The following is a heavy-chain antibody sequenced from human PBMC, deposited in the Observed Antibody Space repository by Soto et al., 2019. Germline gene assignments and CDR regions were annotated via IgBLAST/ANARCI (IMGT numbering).Heavy chain of an antibody. CDR1: GGSISSSSYY. Sequence: QLQLQESGPGLVKPSETLSLTCTVSGGSISSSSYYWGWIRQPPGKGLEWIGSIYYSGSTYYNPSLKSRVTISVDTSKNQFSLKLSSVTAADTAVYYCACCSGGSCYHFDYWGQGTLVTVSS. J-gene: IGHJ4*02. CDR3: ACCSGGSCYHFDY. CDR2: IYYSGST. V-gene: IGHV4-39*01. D-gene: IGHD2-15*01.